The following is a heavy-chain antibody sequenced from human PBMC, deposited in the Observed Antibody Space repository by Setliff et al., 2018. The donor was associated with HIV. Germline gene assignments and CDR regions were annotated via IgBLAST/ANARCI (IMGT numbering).Heavy chain of an antibody. J-gene: IGHJ4*02. CDR3: ATYLDISSFNHNFDF. D-gene: IGHD3-9*01. V-gene: IGHV3-7*01. Sequence: TGGSLRLSCAVSGFTFSNFFMYWVRQAPGKGLEWVANMNPDGSEKNYVDSVKGRFTISRDNAKNSLYLQMSSLRAEDTAVYYCATYLDISSFNHNFDFWGQGTLGHRLL. CDR2: MNPDGSEK. CDR1: GFTFSNFF.